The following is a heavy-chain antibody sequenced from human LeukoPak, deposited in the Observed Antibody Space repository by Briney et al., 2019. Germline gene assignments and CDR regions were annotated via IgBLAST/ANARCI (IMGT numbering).Heavy chain of an antibody. Sequence: GGSLRLSCAASGFTVSSNYMSWVRQAPGKGLEWVSVIYSGGSTYYADSVKGRFTISRDNSKNTLYLQMNSLRAEDTAVYYCARNRWYSSGWLDYWGQGTLVTVSS. V-gene: IGHV3-66*01. CDR3: ARNRWYSSGWLDY. J-gene: IGHJ4*02. D-gene: IGHD6-19*01. CDR1: GFTVSSNY. CDR2: IYSGGST.